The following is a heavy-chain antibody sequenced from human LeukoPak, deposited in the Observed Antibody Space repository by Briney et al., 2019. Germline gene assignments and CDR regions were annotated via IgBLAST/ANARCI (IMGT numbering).Heavy chain of an antibody. J-gene: IGHJ4*02. CDR1: GVSFDDYY. D-gene: IGHD4-17*01. CDR3: TRMTTGHDY. V-gene: IGHV4-34*01. Sequence: SETLSLACAVSGVSFDDYYWSWVRQTPGKGLEWLGEINHSGYTNDSPSLKSRVTLSIDTSRKQFSLNLKSVTVADAGIYYCTRMTTGHDYWGQGTLVTVSS. CDR2: INHSGYT.